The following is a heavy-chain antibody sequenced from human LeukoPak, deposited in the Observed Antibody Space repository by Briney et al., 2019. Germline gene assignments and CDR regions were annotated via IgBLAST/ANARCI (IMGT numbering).Heavy chain of an antibody. J-gene: IGHJ4*02. CDR1: GFTFNTDT. Sequence: GGSLRLSCAASGFTFNTDTMNWVRQAPGKGLEWVAYISTSSSTIYYADSVKGRFTISRDNAKNSLYLQMHSLRDEDTAVYYCARSYLYFDYWGQGTLVTVSS. D-gene: IGHD5-18*01. CDR3: ARSYLYFDY. V-gene: IGHV3-48*02. CDR2: ISTSSSTI.